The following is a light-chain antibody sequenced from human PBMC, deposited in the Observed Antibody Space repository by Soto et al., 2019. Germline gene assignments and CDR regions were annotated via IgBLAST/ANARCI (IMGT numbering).Light chain of an antibody. V-gene: IGKV1-9*01. Sequence: DIPLTQSPIFLSASVGDRVTISCRASQAIFSYLAWYQQKPGKAPKLLIFGASTLQSGVPARFSGSGSGTEFTLTISSLQPEDFAIYYCQQLNNHPCTFGQGTKLEIK. CDR1: QAIFSY. J-gene: IGKJ2*01. CDR2: GAS. CDR3: QQLNNHPCT.